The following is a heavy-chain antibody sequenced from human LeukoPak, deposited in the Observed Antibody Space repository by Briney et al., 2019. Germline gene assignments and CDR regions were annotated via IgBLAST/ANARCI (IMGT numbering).Heavy chain of an antibody. CDR2: ITGSSTPI. V-gene: IGHV3-48*01. Sequence: GGSLRLSCEASGFSFNIYSMNWVRQAPGKGLEWVSYITGSSTPIYYGDSVKGRFTISRDNAKNSLYLQMNSPRVEDTAVYYCARGLQWGFDWWGQGTLVTVSS. J-gene: IGHJ4*02. CDR1: GFSFNIYS. D-gene: IGHD6-19*01. CDR3: ARGLQWGFDW.